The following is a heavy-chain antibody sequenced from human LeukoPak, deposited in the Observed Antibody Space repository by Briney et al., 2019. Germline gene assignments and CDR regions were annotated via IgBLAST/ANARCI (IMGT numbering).Heavy chain of an antibody. V-gene: IGHV1-2*02. Sequence: GASVKASCKASGDTFTKYYMHWVRQAPGQGLEWMGWINPNSGGTNYAQKFQGRVTMTRDTSISTAYMELSRLRSDDTAVYYCARVPLPRFLEWLSPTTNWFDPWGQGTLVTVSS. CDR1: GDTFTKYY. J-gene: IGHJ5*02. CDR2: INPNSGGT. D-gene: IGHD3-3*01. CDR3: ARVPLPRFLEWLSPTTNWFDP.